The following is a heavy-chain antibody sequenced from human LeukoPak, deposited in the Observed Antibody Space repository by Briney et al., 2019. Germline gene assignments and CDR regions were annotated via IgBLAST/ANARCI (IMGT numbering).Heavy chain of an antibody. Sequence: PSETLSLTCTVSGYSISSGYYWGWIRQPPGKGLEWIGSIYHSGSTYYNPSLKSRVTISVDTSKNQFSLKLSSVTAADTAVYYCARDLRNSSGWLRDAFDIWGQGTMVTVSS. D-gene: IGHD6-19*01. V-gene: IGHV4-38-2*02. CDR2: IYHSGST. CDR1: GYSISSGYY. J-gene: IGHJ3*02. CDR3: ARDLRNSSGWLRDAFDI.